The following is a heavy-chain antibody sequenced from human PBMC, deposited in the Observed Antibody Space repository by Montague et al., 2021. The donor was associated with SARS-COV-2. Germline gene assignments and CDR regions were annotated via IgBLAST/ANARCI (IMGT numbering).Heavy chain of an antibody. Sequence: SVKVSCKASGYTFINYAMHWVRQAPGQRLEWMGWINTDNGNTRYSQNFQGRVTIMRDTSATTAYMELTGLRYEDTALYYCARERYSGYDHGVDVWGQGTTVTVSS. D-gene: IGHD5-12*01. CDR2: INTDNGNT. CDR1: GYTFINYA. V-gene: IGHV1-3*04. CDR3: ARERYSGYDHGVDV. J-gene: IGHJ6*02.